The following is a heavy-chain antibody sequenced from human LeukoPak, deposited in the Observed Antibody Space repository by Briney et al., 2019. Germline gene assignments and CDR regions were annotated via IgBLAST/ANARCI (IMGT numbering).Heavy chain of an antibody. J-gene: IGHJ4*02. CDR3: ARLQGVSRGWSFDY. CDR2: IYPGDSDI. Sequence: GESLKISCKGSGYSFTNNWIGWVRQVPGKGLEWLGIIYPGDSDITYSPSFQGHVTISADKSTSTAYLQWNSLKASDTAMYYCARLQGVSRGWSFDYWGQGTPVTVSS. CDR1: GYSFTNNW. D-gene: IGHD6-19*01. V-gene: IGHV5-51*01.